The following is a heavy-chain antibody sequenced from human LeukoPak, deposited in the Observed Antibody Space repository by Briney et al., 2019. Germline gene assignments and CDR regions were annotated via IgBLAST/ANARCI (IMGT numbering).Heavy chain of an antibody. V-gene: IGHV3-21*01. CDR3: ARYCAGNCYQGMDV. D-gene: IGHD2-21*02. CDR1: GFTFRSYS. Sequence: PGGSLRLSCAASGFTFRSYSMNSVRQAPGRGLDWFSSLRSSSSYIYYAVSVRGRFTISSDNAKNSLYLQMNSLRAEDTAVYHCARYCAGNCYQGMDVWGHGTTVTVSS. CDR2: LRSSSSYI. J-gene: IGHJ6*02.